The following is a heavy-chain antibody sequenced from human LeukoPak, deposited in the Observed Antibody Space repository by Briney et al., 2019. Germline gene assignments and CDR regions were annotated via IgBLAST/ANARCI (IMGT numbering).Heavy chain of an antibody. J-gene: IGHJ4*02. D-gene: IGHD1-26*01. CDR2: ISGSDST. V-gene: IGHV3-23*01. CDR1: GFTFSSYA. Sequence: GGSLRLSCAASGFTFSSYAVSWVRQAPGEGLEWVPGISGSDSTYYADSVKGRFTISRDNSKNTLYLQMNSLRAEDTAVYYCAKFVGYRSIVGAAYFDYWGQGTLVTVSS. CDR3: AKFVGYRSIVGAAYFDY.